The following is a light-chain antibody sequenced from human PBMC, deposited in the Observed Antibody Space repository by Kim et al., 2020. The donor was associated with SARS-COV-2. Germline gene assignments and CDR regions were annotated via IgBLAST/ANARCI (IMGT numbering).Light chain of an antibody. Sequence: ERATLSCTAGRSIGSCYSAWYQQKPGQPPRLRIHSASSQADGIPDRFGGGGSGTGFTLTISRLEPEDYAVYYCQQYDASFGMWWTFGPRTKVDIK. V-gene: IGKV3-20*01. CDR3: QQYDASFGMWWT. CDR1: RSIGSCY. CDR2: SAS. J-gene: IGKJ1*01.